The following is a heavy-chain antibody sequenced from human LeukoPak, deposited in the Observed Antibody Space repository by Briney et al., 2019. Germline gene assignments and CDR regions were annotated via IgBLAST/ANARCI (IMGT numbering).Heavy chain of an antibody. V-gene: IGHV3-7*01. CDR3: ARHVPRGRSDFDC. CDR2: IDEDGDVK. Sequence: PGGSLRLSCAASGFTFSNHWMAWVRQTPGKGPEWVANIDEDGDVKSYAESVKGRFTVSRDNGRTSVYLQMNSLRAEDTAIYYCARHVPRGRSDFDCWGQGALVTIS. J-gene: IGHJ4*02. D-gene: IGHD5-12*01. CDR1: GFTFSNHW.